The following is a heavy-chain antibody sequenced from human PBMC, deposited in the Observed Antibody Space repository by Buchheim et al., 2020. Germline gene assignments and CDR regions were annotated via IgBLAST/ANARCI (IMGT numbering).Heavy chain of an antibody. D-gene: IGHD2-2*01. J-gene: IGHJ4*02. CDR1: GYSFSNYW. V-gene: IGHV5-51*01. CDR2: IYPGDSST. CDR3: ARARGYCSSSSCYDFDY. Sequence: EVQLVQSGAEVKKPGESLKISCKASGYSFSNYWIGWVRQMPGKGLEWMAMIYPGDSSTKYSPSFQAQVTSSADKSSSTAFLQWTSLKASDTAMYFCARARGYCSSSSCYDFDYWGQGT.